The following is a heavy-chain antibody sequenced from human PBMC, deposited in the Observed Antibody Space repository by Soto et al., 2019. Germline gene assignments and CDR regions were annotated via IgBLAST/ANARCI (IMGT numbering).Heavy chain of an antibody. Sequence: SETLSLTCTVSGGSIGSSSYYWGWIRQPPGKGLEWIGSIYDRGSTYSNPSLKSRLTTSLDTSKNQFSLKLTSVTAADTAVYYCARHGYTSGRTYFDYWGQGTLVTVSS. D-gene: IGHD6-19*01. CDR1: GGSIGSSSYY. CDR3: ARHGYTSGRTYFDY. V-gene: IGHV4-39*01. J-gene: IGHJ4*02. CDR2: IYDRGST.